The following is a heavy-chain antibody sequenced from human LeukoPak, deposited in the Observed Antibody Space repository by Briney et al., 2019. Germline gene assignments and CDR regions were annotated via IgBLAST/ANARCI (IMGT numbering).Heavy chain of an antibody. CDR2: ISAYNGNT. Sequence: ASVKVSCKAAGYTFTSYGIIWVRQPAGQGLEWMGWISAYNGNTNYAPKRKGRVTMTKDTSTSTAYMELRSLRSDDTAVYYCARDTYSGYDSWGNWFDPWGQGTLVTVSS. CDR1: GYTFTSYG. J-gene: IGHJ5*02. CDR3: ARDTYSGYDSWGNWFDP. V-gene: IGHV1-18*01. D-gene: IGHD5-12*01.